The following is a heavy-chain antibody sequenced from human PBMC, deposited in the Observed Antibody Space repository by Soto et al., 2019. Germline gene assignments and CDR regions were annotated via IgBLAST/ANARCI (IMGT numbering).Heavy chain of an antibody. CDR1: DGTIGNYY. Sequence: SQTLSLTYTVADGTIGNYYCSCIRQPPGKGLEWIGYIYYSGSTNYNPSLKSRVTISVDTSKNQFSLKLSSVTAADTAVYYCARLTYNWNYVDYYYYYMDVWDKGATVTVSS. J-gene: IGHJ6*03. CDR3: ARLTYNWNYVDYYYYYMDV. V-gene: IGHV4-59*08. D-gene: IGHD1-7*01. CDR2: IYYSGST.